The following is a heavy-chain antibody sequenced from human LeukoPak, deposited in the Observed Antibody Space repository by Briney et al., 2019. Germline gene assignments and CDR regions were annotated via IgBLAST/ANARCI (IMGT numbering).Heavy chain of an antibody. CDR3: ARDYYDSSGYYHLDY. CDR2: VFYSGST. V-gene: IGHV4-59*12. D-gene: IGHD3-22*01. CDR1: GGSISSND. J-gene: IGHJ4*02. Sequence: PSETLSLTCTVSGGSISSNDWSWIRQPPGKGLEWIGYVFYSGSTYYNPSLKSRVTISVDTSKNQFSLKLSSVTAADTAVYYCARDYYDSSGYYHLDYWGQGTLVTVSS.